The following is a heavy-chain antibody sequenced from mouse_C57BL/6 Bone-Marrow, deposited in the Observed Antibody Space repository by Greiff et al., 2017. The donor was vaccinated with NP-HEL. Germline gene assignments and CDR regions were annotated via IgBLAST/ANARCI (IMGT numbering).Heavy chain of an antibody. Sequence: VQLQQSGAELVKPGASVKISCKASGYAFSSYWMNWVKQRPGKGLEWIGQIYPGDGDTNYNGKFKGKATLTADKSSSTAYMQLSSLTSEDSAVYFCAREDWGGSLYYFDYWGQGTTLTVSS. D-gene: IGHD1-1*01. CDR2: IYPGDGDT. J-gene: IGHJ2*01. V-gene: IGHV1-80*01. CDR3: AREDWGGSLYYFDY. CDR1: GYAFSSYW.